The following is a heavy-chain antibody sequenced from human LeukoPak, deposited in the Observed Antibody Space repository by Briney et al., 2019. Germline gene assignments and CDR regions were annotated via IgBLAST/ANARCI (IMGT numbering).Heavy chain of an antibody. J-gene: IGHJ4*02. CDR2: FQYSGST. Sequence: SETLSLTCTVPGESISSYYWSWIRQPPGKGLEWIGYFQYSGSTNYNPSLKSRVTISVDTSKNQFSLKLSSVTTADTAMYYCARTVRGDYVDYWGQGTLVTVSS. CDR3: ARTVRGDYVDY. D-gene: IGHD4-17*01. V-gene: IGHV4-59*01. CDR1: GESISSYY.